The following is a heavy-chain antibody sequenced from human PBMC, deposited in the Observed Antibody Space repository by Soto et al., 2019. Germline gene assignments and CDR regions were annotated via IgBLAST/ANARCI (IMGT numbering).Heavy chain of an antibody. D-gene: IGHD3-22*01. J-gene: IGHJ6*02. CDR3: ARSMIVPIYYYYGMDV. Sequence: GSLRLSCAASGFTFSSYWMSWVRQAPGKGLEWVANIKQDGSEKYYVDSVKGRFTISRDNAKNSLYLQMNSLRAEDTAVYYCARSMIVPIYYYYGMDVWGQGTTVTVS. CDR2: IKQDGSEK. CDR1: GFTFSSYW. V-gene: IGHV3-7*05.